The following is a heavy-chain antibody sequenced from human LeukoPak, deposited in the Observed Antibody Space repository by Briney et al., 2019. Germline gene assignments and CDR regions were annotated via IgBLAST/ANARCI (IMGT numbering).Heavy chain of an antibody. J-gene: IGHJ1*01. Sequence: SETLSLTCAVYGGSFSGYYWSWIRQPPGKGLEWIGEINHSGSTNYNPSLKSRVTISVDTSKNQFSLKLSSVTAADTAVYYCARRRGIGYSSSWHEEYFQHWGQGTLVTVSS. CDR1: GGSFSGYY. D-gene: IGHD6-13*01. V-gene: IGHV4-34*01. CDR3: ARRRGIGYSSSWHEEYFQH. CDR2: INHSGST.